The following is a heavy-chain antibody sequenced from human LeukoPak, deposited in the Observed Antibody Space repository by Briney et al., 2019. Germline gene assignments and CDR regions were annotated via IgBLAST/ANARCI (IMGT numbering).Heavy chain of an antibody. V-gene: IGHV4-61*02. D-gene: IGHD2-15*01. CDR2: IYTSGNI. CDR1: GGSISSGSYY. CDR3: ARGKRYCSGGSCYSSRYYYYYMDV. J-gene: IGHJ6*03. Sequence: SEALSLTCTVSGGSISSGSYYWSWLRRPAGKGLEWIGRIYTSGNILRSPSLKSRVTISVDTSKNQFSLKLSSVTAADRAVYYCARGKRYCSGGSCYSSRYYYYYMDVWGKGTTVTVSS.